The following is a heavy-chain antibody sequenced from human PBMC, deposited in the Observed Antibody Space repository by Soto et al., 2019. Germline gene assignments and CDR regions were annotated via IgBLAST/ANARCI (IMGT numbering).Heavy chain of an antibody. CDR2: ISYDGTNK. CDR3: VGGQYYLDY. V-gene: IGHV3-30*03. J-gene: IGHJ4*02. Sequence: QVQLVESGGGVVQPGRSLRLSCAASGFPFTTYGMHWVREGPGKGLEWVAVISYDGTNKYYADSVKGRFTISRDNSKNTLYLKMNSLRPEDTAWYYCVGGQYYLDYRGQGTLVTVSS. CDR1: GFPFTTYG. D-gene: IGHD3-10*01.